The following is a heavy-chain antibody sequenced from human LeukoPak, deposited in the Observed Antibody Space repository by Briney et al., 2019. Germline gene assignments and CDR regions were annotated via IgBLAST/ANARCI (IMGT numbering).Heavy chain of an antibody. CDR3: AGDDGSYDAFDI. CDR2: IYTSGST. V-gene: IGHV4-61*02. J-gene: IGHJ3*02. CDR1: GGSISSGSYY. D-gene: IGHD2-15*01. Sequence: PSQTLSLTCTVSGGSISSGSYYWSWIRQPAGKGLEWIGRIYTSGSTNYNPSLKSRVTISVDTSKNQFSLKLSSVTAADTAVYYCAGDDGSYDAFDIWGQGTMVTVSS.